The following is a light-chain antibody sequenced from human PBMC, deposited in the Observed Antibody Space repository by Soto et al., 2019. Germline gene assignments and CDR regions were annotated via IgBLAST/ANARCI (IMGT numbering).Light chain of an antibody. J-gene: IGLJ2*01. CDR2: EVT. Sequence: QSALTQPPSASGSPGQSVTISCTGTSSDVGDFNYVSWYQQHTGKAPKLMIYEVTKRPSGVPDRFSGSKSGNTASLTVSGLQAEDEADYYCSSYAGRNTLIFGGGTQLTVL. CDR1: SSDVGDFNY. CDR3: SSYAGRNTLI. V-gene: IGLV2-8*01.